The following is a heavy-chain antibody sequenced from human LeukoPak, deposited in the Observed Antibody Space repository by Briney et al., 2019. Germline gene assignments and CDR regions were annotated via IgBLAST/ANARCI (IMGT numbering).Heavy chain of an antibody. V-gene: IGHV3-21*05. J-gene: IGHJ5*02. CDR3: ARDSLTEDNWFDP. Sequence: GGSLRLSCAASGFTFSSYAMNWVRQAPGKGLEWVSYISSSSSYIYYADSVKGRFTISRDNAKNSLYLQMNSLRAEDTAVYYCARDSLTEDNWFDPWGQGTLVTVSS. CDR1: GFTFSSYA. CDR2: ISSSSSYI. D-gene: IGHD1-14*01.